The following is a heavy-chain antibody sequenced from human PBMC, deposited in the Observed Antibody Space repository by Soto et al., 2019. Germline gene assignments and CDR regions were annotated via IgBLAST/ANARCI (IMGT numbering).Heavy chain of an antibody. CDR1: GGTFNNYV. J-gene: IGHJ4*02. CDR2: ILPIFATA. CDR3: AGRCDSTTCLGHFDY. V-gene: IGHV1-69*06. D-gene: IGHD2-2*01. Sequence: SVKVSCRASGGTFNNYVVNWVRQAPGQGLEWMGGILPIFATANYAQKFQGRVTITADKSTSTAYMELTSLRSEDTAVYYCAGRCDSTTCLGHFDYWGQGTLVTVSS.